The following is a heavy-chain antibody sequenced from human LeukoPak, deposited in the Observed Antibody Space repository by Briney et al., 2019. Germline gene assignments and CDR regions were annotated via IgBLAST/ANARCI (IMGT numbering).Heavy chain of an antibody. CDR1: GGSINSNY. D-gene: IGHD1-26*01. Sequence: SENLSLTCTVSGGSINSNYWSWIRQPPEKGLEWIGYISYSGSTNYNPSLKSRVTISLDTSKSQFSLNLNSVTAADTAVYYCARGRQVGSTGYYFDYWGQGTLVTVSS. CDR2: ISYSGST. V-gene: IGHV4-59*01. CDR3: ARGRQVGSTGYYFDY. J-gene: IGHJ4*02.